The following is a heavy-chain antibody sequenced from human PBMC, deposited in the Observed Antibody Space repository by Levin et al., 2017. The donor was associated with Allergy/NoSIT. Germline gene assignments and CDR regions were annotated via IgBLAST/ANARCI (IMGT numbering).Heavy chain of an antibody. CDR1: GFTFSSYA. V-gene: IGHV3-30-3*01. CDR3: ARDAGSSYYDY. J-gene: IGHJ4*02. CDR2: ISYDGSNK. D-gene: IGHD6-13*01. Sequence: GGSLRLSCAASGFTFSSYAMHWVRQAPGKGLEWVTIISYDGSNKFYADSVKGRFTLSRDNSKNTLYLQVNSLRAEDTAVYYCARDAGSSYYDYWGQGTLVTVSS.